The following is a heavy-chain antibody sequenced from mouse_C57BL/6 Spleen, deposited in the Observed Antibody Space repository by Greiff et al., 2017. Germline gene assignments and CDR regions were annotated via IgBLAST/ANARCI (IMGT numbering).Heavy chain of an antibody. V-gene: IGHV1-42*01. CDR3: ARRDYGSRGYAMDY. D-gene: IGHD1-1*01. CDR2: INPSTGGT. Sequence: VQLQQSGPELVKPGASVKISCKASGYSFTGYYMNWVKQSPEKSLEWIGGINPSTGGTTYNQKFKAKATLTVDKSSSTAYMQLKSLTSEDSAVYYCARRDYGSRGYAMDYWGQGTSVTVSS. J-gene: IGHJ4*01. CDR1: GYSFTGYY.